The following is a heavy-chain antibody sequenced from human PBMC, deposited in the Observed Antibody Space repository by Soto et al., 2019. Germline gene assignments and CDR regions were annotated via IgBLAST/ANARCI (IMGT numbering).Heavy chain of an antibody. Sequence: QVQLQESGPGLVKPSQTLSLTCTVSGDSITSGVHYWSWIRQLPGKGLEWIGYIFYSGPTYYNPSLKSRVTITVDPSKKPFSLKLKSVTAAEPAGYYCARDRVMLTFGGASEEWGIDSWGQGTLVTVSS. CDR1: GDSITSGVHY. D-gene: IGHD3-16*01. V-gene: IGHV4-31*03. J-gene: IGHJ4*02. CDR2: IFYSGPT. CDR3: ARDRVMLTFGGASEEWGIDS.